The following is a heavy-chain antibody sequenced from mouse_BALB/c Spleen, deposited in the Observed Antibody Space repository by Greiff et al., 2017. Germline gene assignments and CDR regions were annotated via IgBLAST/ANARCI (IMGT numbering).Heavy chain of an antibody. D-gene: IGHD2-4*01. J-gene: IGHJ4*01. CDR3: ARKINMDY. CDR1: GFTFSDYY. V-gene: IGHV5-4*02. CDR2: ISDGGSYT. Sequence: DVKLVESGGGLVKPGGSLKLSRAASGFTFSDYYMYWVRQTPEKRLEWVATISDGGSYTYYPDSVKGRFTISRDNAKNNLYLQMSSLKSEDTAMYYCARKINMDYWGQGTSVTVSS.